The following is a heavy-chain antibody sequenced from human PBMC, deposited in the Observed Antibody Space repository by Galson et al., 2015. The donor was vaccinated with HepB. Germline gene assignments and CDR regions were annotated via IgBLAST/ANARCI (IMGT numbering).Heavy chain of an antibody. D-gene: IGHD3-10*01. V-gene: IGHV3-66*02. CDR2: IYSGGST. CDR1: GFTVSSNY. Sequence: SLRLSCAASGFTVSSNYMSWVRQAPGKGLEWVSVIYSGGSTYYADSVKGRFTISRDNSKNTLYLRMNSLRAEDTAVYYCARDLTGSGIGYYFDYWGQGTLVTVSS. CDR3: ARDLTGSGIGYYFDY. J-gene: IGHJ4*02.